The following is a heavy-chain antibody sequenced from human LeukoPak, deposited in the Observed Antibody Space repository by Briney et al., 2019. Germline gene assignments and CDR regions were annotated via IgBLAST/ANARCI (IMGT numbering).Heavy chain of an antibody. CDR2: INPSGGSR. J-gene: IGHJ4*02. Sequence: ASVKVSCKASGYTFTNYYMHWVRQAPGQGLEWMGIINPSGGSRSYAQKFQGRVTMTRDTSTSTVYMELSSLRSEDTAVYYCARATLYDYYFNYWGQGTLVTVSS. CDR3: ARATLYDYYFNY. V-gene: IGHV1-46*01. CDR1: GYTFTNYY. D-gene: IGHD5/OR15-5a*01.